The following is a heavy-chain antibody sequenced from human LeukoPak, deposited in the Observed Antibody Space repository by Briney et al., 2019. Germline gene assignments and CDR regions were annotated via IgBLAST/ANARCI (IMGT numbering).Heavy chain of an antibody. J-gene: IGHJ5*02. CDR1: GYTFTRYG. CDR3: ARDRARIAAAGKKFDP. D-gene: IGHD6-13*01. CDR2: ISAYNGNT. Sequence: ASVKVSCKASGYTFTRYGISWVRQTPGQGLEWMGWISAYNGNTNYAQKLQGRVTMTTDTSTSTAYMELRSLRSDDTAVYYCARDRARIAAAGKKFDPWGQGTLVTVSS. V-gene: IGHV1-18*04.